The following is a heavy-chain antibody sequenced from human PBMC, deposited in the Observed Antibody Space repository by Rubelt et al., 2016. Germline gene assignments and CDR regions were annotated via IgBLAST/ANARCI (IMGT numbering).Heavy chain of an antibody. CDR1: GFNVGSSY. CDR2: ITGSGSTT. V-gene: IGHV3-23*01. CDR3: AKETGFKGPFDY. Sequence: GGSLRLSCAASGFNVGSSYMSWVRQAPGKGLEWVSLITGSGSTTYYADSVKGRFTISRDNSKNTVYLHMNSLSAEDTAIYYCAKETGFKGPFDYWGQGTQVTVSS. D-gene: IGHD3-10*01. J-gene: IGHJ4*02.